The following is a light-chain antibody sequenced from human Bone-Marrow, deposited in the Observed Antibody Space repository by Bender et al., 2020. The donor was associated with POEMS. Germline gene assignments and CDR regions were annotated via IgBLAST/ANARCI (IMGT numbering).Light chain of an antibody. CDR3: LLYYGGAQPWV. CDR1: IGTVTTDHY. CDR2: STN. J-gene: IGLJ3*02. V-gene: IGLV7-43*01. Sequence: QTVVTQESSLTVSPGGTVTLTCASNIGTVTTDHYPNWFQHKPGQAPRPLIYSTNNKHSWTPDRFAGSLLGGKAALTLSDGEAEDEAAYYWLLYYGGAQPWVFGGGTKLTVL.